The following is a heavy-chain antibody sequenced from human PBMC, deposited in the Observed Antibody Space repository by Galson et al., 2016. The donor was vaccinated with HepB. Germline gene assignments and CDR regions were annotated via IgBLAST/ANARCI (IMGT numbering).Heavy chain of an antibody. D-gene: IGHD2-21*02. CDR2: IDSSDNT. J-gene: IGHJ4*02. CDR1: GFTVSRYY. V-gene: IGHV3-53*01. CDR3: ARPQVAVPARKRTYKD. Sequence: SLRLSCAASGFTVSRYYMSWVSQAPGKGLEWVSVIDSSDNTFYADSVTGRFTVSRSNSQNMLFLQMNNLRAEDAAVYFCARPQVAVPARKRTYKDWGQGTVVTVSS.